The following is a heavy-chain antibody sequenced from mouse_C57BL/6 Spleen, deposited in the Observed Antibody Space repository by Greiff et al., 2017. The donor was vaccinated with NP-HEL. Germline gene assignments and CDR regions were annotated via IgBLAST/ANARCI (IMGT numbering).Heavy chain of an antibody. J-gene: IGHJ1*03. CDR2: ISYDGSN. D-gene: IGHD1-1*01. V-gene: IGHV3-6*01. Sequence: EVQLQESGPGLVKPSQSLSLTCSVTGYSITSGYYWNWIRQFPGNKLAWMGYISYDGSNNYNPSLKNPISITRDTSKNQFFLKLNSVTTEDTATYYGARVPYGSSYGWYFDVWGTGTTVTVAS. CDR3: ARVPYGSSYGWYFDV. CDR1: GYSITSGYY.